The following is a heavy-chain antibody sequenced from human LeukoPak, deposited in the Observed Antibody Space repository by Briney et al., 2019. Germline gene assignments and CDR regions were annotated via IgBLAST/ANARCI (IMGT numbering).Heavy chain of an antibody. D-gene: IGHD3-3*01. J-gene: IGHJ6*03. CDR1: GYTFTGYY. Sequence: GASVKVSCKASGYTFTGYYMHWVRQAPGQGLEWMGWINPNSGGTNYAQKFQGRVTMTRDTSISTANMELSRLRSDDTAVYYCARTPFYDFWETSRGAYYYYYMDVWGKGTTVTVSS. V-gene: IGHV1-2*02. CDR3: ARTPFYDFWETSRGAYYYYYMDV. CDR2: INPNSGGT.